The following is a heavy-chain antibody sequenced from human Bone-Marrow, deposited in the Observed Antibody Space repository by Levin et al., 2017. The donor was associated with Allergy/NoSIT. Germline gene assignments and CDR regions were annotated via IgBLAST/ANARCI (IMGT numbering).Heavy chain of an antibody. CDR1: GSNFITYW. V-gene: IGHV5-51*01. CDR2: IYPGDSQT. CDR3: VRHLRVSSSSDY. Sequence: GGSLRLSCEASGSNFITYWIGWVRQRPGKGLEWMGIIYPGDSQTRYNPSFQGQVTVSADKSTSTAYLQWSSLQASDTAMYYCVRHLRVSSSSDYWGQGTLVTVSS. J-gene: IGHJ4*02. D-gene: IGHD6-6*01.